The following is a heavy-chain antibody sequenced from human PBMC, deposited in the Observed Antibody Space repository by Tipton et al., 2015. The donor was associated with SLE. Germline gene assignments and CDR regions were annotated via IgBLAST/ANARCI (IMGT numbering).Heavy chain of an antibody. CDR1: GFTFSNYW. Sequence: GSLRLSCAASGFTFSNYWMSWVRQSPGKGLEWVATIRTDGSDKYYVDSVKGRFAISRDNAKNSLFLQLNSLRVEDTAIYYCARDRGGVATIPFAHWGQGTRVTVSS. CDR2: IRTDGSDK. CDR3: ARDRGGVATIPFAH. J-gene: IGHJ4*02. V-gene: IGHV3-7*05. D-gene: IGHD5-12*01.